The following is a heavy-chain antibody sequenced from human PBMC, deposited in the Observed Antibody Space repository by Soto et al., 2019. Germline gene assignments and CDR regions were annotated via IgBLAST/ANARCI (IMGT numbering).Heavy chain of an antibody. CDR3: ASETGYYYASSGYYPLDY. V-gene: IGHV1-3*01. Sequence: QVQLVQSGAEVKKPGASVKVSCKASGYTFTSYAMHWVRQAPGQRLEWMGWINAGNGNTKYSHNFQGRVTIARDTSGSTAYMGLSSLSSEDTAVYYCASETGYYYASSGYYPLDYWGQGTLVTVSS. D-gene: IGHD3-22*01. J-gene: IGHJ4*02. CDR2: INAGNGNT. CDR1: GYTFTSYA.